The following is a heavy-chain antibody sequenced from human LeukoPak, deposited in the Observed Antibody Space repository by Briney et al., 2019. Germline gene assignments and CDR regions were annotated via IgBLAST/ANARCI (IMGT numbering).Heavy chain of an antibody. CDR1: GGSLIRNY. J-gene: IGHJ4*02. V-gene: IGHV4-4*07. CDR2: IYASGTT. D-gene: IGHD6-19*01. Sequence: SETLSLTCRVPGGSLIRNYWSWIRHPVGRGRGWIGRIYASGTTNYNPPLQSRATISLDKSKNQFSLKLSSVTAADTAVYYCAREAVASPIFDYWGQGALVTVSS. CDR3: AREAVASPIFDY.